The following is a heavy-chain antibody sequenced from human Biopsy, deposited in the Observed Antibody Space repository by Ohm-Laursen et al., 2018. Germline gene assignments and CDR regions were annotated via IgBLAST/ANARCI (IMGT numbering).Heavy chain of an antibody. D-gene: IGHD3-22*01. CDR3: EGYYYDVSGSYFDF. Sequence: SLRLSCAASGFTFTSYWMHWVRQAPGKGLVWVSRINIDGSGTKYADSVKGRFTVSRDNAKNTLYLQMNSLTAEDTAVYYCEGYYYDVSGSYFDFWGQGALLTVSS. CDR2: INIDGSGT. J-gene: IGHJ4*02. CDR1: GFTFTSYW. V-gene: IGHV3-74*03.